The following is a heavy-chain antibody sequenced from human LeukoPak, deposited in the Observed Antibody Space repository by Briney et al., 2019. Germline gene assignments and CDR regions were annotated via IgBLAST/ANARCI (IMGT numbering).Heavy chain of an antibody. D-gene: IGHD2-2*01. CDR3: AKDRIVGYCSGTSCYGVDY. J-gene: IGHJ4*02. CDR2: VSFNGTNK. Sequence: GRSLRLSCAASGSTFNNYGMHWVRQAPGKGLEWVAVVSFNGTNKYYADSVKGRFTISRDNSKNTLYLQMDSLRAEDTAVYYCAKDRIVGYCSGTSCYGVDYWGQGTLVTVSS. V-gene: IGHV3-30*18. CDR1: GSTFNNYG.